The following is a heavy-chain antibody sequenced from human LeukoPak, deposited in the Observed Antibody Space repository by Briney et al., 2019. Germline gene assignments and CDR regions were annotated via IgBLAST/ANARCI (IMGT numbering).Heavy chain of an antibody. CDR3: AKRGVVIRVILVGFYKEAYYFDS. J-gene: IGHJ4*02. CDR2: MSGSGGGT. CDR1: GITLSNYG. D-gene: IGHD3-22*01. Sequence: GGSLRLSCAVSGITLSNYGMSWVRKAPGKGLEWVAGMSGSGGGTNYADSVKGRFTVSRDNSKNTLYLQMKSLRAEDTAVYFCAKRGVVIRVILVGFYKEAYYFDSWGQGTLVTVSS. V-gene: IGHV3-23*01.